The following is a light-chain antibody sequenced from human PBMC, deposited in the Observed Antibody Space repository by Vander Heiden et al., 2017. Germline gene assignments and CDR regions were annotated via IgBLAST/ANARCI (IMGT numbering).Light chain of an antibody. V-gene: IGKV3-20*01. CDR1: QTVTSSF. Sequence: RSSQTVTSSFFAWSQHKPGQAPSLRIYGSHIRFTDIPERFSGSGSETAFTLTMNRLEAEDFAVYYCQKYRNSPHTFGQGTKLDIK. CDR3: QKYRNSPHT. J-gene: IGKJ2*01. CDR2: GSH.